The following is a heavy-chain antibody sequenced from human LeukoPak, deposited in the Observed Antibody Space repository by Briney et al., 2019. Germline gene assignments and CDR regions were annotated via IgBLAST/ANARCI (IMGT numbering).Heavy chain of an antibody. D-gene: IGHD3-22*01. CDR3: ARDPSPYYDSSGYEWFDP. Sequence: ASVKVSCKASGYTFTSYGISWVRQAPGQGLEWMGWISAYNGNTNYAQKFQGRVTITADESTSTAYMELSSLRSEDTAVYYCARDPSPYYDSSGYEWFDPWGQGTLVTVSS. V-gene: IGHV1-18*01. CDR1: GYTFTSYG. J-gene: IGHJ5*02. CDR2: ISAYNGNT.